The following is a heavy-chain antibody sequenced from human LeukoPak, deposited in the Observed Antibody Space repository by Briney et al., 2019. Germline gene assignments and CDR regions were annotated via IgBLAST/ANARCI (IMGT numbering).Heavy chain of an antibody. CDR2: IIPIFGTA. D-gene: IGHD3-9*01. Sequence: VASVKVSCTASGGTFSSYAISWVRQAPGQGLEWMGGIIPIFGTANYAQKFQGRVTITADESTSTAYMELSSLRSEDTAVYYCARGPYYDILTGYYYYFDYWGQGTLVTVSS. J-gene: IGHJ4*02. CDR3: ARGPYYDILTGYYYYFDY. CDR1: GGTFSSYA. V-gene: IGHV1-69*13.